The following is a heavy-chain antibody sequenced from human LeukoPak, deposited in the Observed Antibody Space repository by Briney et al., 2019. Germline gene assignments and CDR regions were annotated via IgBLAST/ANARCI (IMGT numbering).Heavy chain of an antibody. D-gene: IGHD2-15*01. CDR2: ISGSGGST. V-gene: IGHV3-23*01. CDR3: AKDLGYCSGGSCGYFDY. CDR1: GGSISSGSYY. J-gene: IGHJ4*02. Sequence: LSLTCTVSGGSISSGSYYWSWVRQAPGKGLEWVSAISGSGGSTYYADSVKGRFTISRDNSKNTLYLQMNSLRAEDTAVYYCAKDLGYCSGGSCGYFDYWGQGTLVTVSS.